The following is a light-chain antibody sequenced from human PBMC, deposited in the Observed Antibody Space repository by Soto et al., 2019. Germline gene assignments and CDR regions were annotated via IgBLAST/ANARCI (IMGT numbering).Light chain of an antibody. J-gene: IGKJ4*01. Sequence: EVVMTQSPATLSVSPGESVTFSCRASQSVTTNLAWYQHKPGQSPRLLISGASTGASGIPPRFSGSGSGTEFTLTIDRLQSADFAVYYCQQYDRWPVTFGGGTKVEIK. CDR3: QQYDRWPVT. CDR1: QSVTTN. CDR2: GAS. V-gene: IGKV3-15*01.